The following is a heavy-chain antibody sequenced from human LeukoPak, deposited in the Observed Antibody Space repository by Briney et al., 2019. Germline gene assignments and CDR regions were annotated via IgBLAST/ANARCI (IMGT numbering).Heavy chain of an antibody. CDR1: GFTFSSYA. Sequence: GGSLRLSCAASGFTFSSYAMHWVRQAPGKGLEWVANIKEDGSEKDYVDSVKGRFTISRDNAKTSLYLQMNSLRAEDTAVYYCARDCGGGSCYGPYDAFDIWGQGTMVTVSS. D-gene: IGHD2-15*01. V-gene: IGHV3-7*01. J-gene: IGHJ3*02. CDR3: ARDCGGGSCYGPYDAFDI. CDR2: IKEDGSEK.